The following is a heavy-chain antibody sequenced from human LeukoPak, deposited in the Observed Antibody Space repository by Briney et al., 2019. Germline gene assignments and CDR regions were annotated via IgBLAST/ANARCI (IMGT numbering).Heavy chain of an antibody. J-gene: IGHJ4*02. V-gene: IGHV1-18*01. D-gene: IGHD4-11*01. CDR2: ISAYNGNT. Sequence: AASVKVSCKASGYSFTSYGISCGRQAPGQGLEWMGWISAYNGNTNSAQKFQGRVTMTTDTSTSTAYMELRSLRSDDTAVFYCARGAAVTIIDYWGQGTLVTVSS. CDR3: ARGAAVTIIDY. CDR1: GYSFTSYG.